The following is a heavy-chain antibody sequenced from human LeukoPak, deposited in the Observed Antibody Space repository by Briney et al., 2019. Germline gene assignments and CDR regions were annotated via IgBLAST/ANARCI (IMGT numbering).Heavy chain of an antibody. V-gene: IGHV3-30*04. CDR3: AKAMYSGYDRPTDN. Sequence: PGGSLRLSCAASGFTFSSYPMHWVRQAPGKGLEWVAVISYDGSTKYYADSVKDRFTISRDNYKNTLYLQVSSLRAEDTAVYYCAKAMYSGYDRPTDNWGQGTLVTVS. CDR2: ISYDGSTK. CDR1: GFTFSSYP. D-gene: IGHD5-12*01. J-gene: IGHJ4*02.